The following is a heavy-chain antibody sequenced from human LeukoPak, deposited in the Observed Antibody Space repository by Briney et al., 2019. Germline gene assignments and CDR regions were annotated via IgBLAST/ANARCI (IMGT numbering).Heavy chain of an antibody. V-gene: IGHV1-46*01. CDR1: GYTFTSYY. CDR3: ARGLPGRVHDNSKRGLFDP. CDR2: INPSGGST. Sequence: SVRVSCKASGYTFTSYYMHWVRPAPGQGLEWLGIINPSGGSTSYAQKFQGRITMTRDTSTTTVYMDLSSLRSEDTAMYYCARGLPGRVHDNSKRGLFDPWGQGTMVPVSS. J-gene: IGHJ5*02. D-gene: IGHD3-22*01.